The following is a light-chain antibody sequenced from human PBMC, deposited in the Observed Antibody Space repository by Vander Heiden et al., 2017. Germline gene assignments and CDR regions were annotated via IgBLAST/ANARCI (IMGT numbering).Light chain of an antibody. Sequence: DILTPQSPSSLSASVGDRVTITCRASQSISSDLDWYQQKPGKAPKLLIYAASSLESGVPSRFSGSGSGTDYTLTISSLQPEDFATYYCQQSNSNPSTFGQGTKVEIK. CDR1: QSISSD. J-gene: IGKJ1*01. CDR2: AAS. V-gene: IGKV1-39*01. CDR3: QQSNSNPST.